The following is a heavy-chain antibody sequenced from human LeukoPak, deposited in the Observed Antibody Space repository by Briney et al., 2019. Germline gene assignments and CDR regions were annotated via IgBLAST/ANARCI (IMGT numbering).Heavy chain of an antibody. CDR1: GFTFSSYG. V-gene: IGHV3-30*02. CDR2: IRYDGTNI. D-gene: IGHD3-10*01. J-gene: IGHJ4*01. CDR3: AKPLGYYGSGSYYNSDFDY. Sequence: GGSLRLSCAASGFTFSSYGMHWVRQAPGKGLEWVAFIRYDGTNIYYADSVKGRFTISRDNSKNTLYLQMNSLRAEDTAVYYCAKPLGYYGSGSYYNSDFDYCGQGTLVTVSS.